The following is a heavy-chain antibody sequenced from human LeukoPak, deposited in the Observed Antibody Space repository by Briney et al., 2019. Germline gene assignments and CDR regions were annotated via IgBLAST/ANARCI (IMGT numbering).Heavy chain of an antibody. D-gene: IGHD2-15*01. CDR3: ARDTGYCSGGSCYFVDWFDP. Sequence: PSETLSLTCTVSGGSISSYYWSWTRQPAGKGLEWIGRIYTSGSTNYNPSLKSRVTMSVDTSKNQFSLKLSSVTAADTAVYYCARDTGYCSGGSCYFVDWFDPWGQGTLVTVSS. V-gene: IGHV4-4*07. CDR1: GGSISSYY. CDR2: IYTSGST. J-gene: IGHJ5*02.